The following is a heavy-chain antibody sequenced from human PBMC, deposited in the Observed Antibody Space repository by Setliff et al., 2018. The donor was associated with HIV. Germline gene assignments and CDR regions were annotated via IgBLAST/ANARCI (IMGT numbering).Heavy chain of an antibody. J-gene: IGHJ4*02. CDR3: ARRRDFDY. V-gene: IGHV4-38-2*01. CDR2: IYHSGST. CDR1: GYSISSGYY. Sequence: SETLSLTCAVSGYSISSGYYWGWIRQPPGKGLEWIGSIYHSGSTYYNPSLKSRVTISVDTSKNKFSLKLSSVTAADTAVYYCARRRDFDYWGQGTLVTVSS.